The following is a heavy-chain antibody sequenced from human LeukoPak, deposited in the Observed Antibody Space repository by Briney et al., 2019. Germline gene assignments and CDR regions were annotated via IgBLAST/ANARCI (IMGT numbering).Heavy chain of an antibody. D-gene: IGHD5-12*01. CDR3: ARDYPIVATPDRFDY. Sequence: GRSLRLSCAASGFTFSSYAMHWVRQAPGKGLEWVAVISYDGSNKYYADSVKGRFTISRDNSKNTLYLQMNSLRAEDTAVYYCARDYPIVATPDRFDYWGQGTLVTVSS. CDR1: GFTFSSYA. V-gene: IGHV3-30-3*01. J-gene: IGHJ4*02. CDR2: ISYDGSNK.